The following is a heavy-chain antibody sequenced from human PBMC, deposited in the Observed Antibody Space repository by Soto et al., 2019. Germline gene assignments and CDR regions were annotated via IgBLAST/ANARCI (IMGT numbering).Heavy chain of an antibody. CDR1: GFMFNSYA. Sequence: EVQLVESGGGLVQAGGSLRLSCAASGFMFNSYAMHWVRQAPGKGLEYVSAISSLGDSTFYANSVKDRFTISRDNSKNTLYLQMGSLRVEDMAVYYCARRTAGWYFDLWGRGTLITVSS. D-gene: IGHD2-21*02. J-gene: IGHJ2*01. CDR3: ARRTAGWYFDL. V-gene: IGHV3-64*01. CDR2: ISSLGDST.